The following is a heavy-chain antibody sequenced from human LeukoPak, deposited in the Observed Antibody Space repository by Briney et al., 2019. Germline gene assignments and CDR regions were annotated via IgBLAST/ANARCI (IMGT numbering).Heavy chain of an antibody. CDR3: ARATPGGLHGYSFDY. V-gene: IGHV1-8*02. CDR1: GYTVKNYD. Sequence: ASVKVSCKASGYTVKNYDINWVRQATGQGLECMGWMNPNSGNTGFAQKFQDRVSMTRDTSLNTAYMELTSLRSGDTAVYYCARATPGGLHGYSFDYWGQGTVVTVYS. CDR2: MNPNSGNT. J-gene: IGHJ4*02. D-gene: IGHD5-24*01.